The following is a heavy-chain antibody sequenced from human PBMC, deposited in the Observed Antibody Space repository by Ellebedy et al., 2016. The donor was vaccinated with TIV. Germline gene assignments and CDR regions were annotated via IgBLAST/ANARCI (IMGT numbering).Heavy chain of an antibody. CDR2: INAYNGNT. V-gene: IGHV1-18*04. D-gene: IGHD1-26*01. CDR3: ARSLVGTSALDI. Sequence: AASVKVSCKASGYTFTTYGISWVRQAPGQGLEWKGWINAYNGNTNYAQNFQGRVTMTTDTSTSTAYMELRSLRSDDSAMYYCARSLVGTSALDIWGQGTKVTVSS. CDR1: GYTFTTYG. J-gene: IGHJ3*02.